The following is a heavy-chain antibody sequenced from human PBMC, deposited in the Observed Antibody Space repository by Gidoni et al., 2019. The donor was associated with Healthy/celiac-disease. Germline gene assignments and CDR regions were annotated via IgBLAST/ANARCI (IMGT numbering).Heavy chain of an antibody. CDR2: IFSNDEK. CDR3: ARTSSDYDFWSGPSYGMDV. V-gene: IGHV2-26*01. J-gene: IGHJ6*02. D-gene: IGHD3-3*01. CDR1: GFSLSHAIMG. Sequence: QVTFKESVPVLVQPPETLPLTFTVSGFSLSHAIMGGSWIRQPPGKALEWLAHIFSNDEKSYRTSLNSRLTISKDTSKSQVVITMTNMDPVDTATYYCARTSSDYDFWSGPSYGMDVWGQGTTVTVSS.